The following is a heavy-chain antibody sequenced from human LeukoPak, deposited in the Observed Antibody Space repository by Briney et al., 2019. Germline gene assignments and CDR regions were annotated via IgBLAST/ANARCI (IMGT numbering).Heavy chain of an antibody. CDR3: ATSEYYYDSSGYVYYYYYGMDV. CDR1: GYTFTSYG. D-gene: IGHD3-22*01. Sequence: GASVKVSCKASGYTFTSYGISWVRQAPGQGLEWMGWISAYSGNTNYAQKLQGRVTMTTDTSTSTAYVELRSLRSDDTAVYYCATSEYYYDSSGYVYYYYYGMDVWGQGTTVTVSS. J-gene: IGHJ6*02. V-gene: IGHV1-18*01. CDR2: ISAYSGNT.